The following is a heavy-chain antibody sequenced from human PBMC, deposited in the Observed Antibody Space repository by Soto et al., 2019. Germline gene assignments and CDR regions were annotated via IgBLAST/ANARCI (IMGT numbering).Heavy chain of an antibody. CDR2: IYYTT. J-gene: IGHJ4*02. D-gene: IGHD6-13*01. Sequence: SETLSLTCTVSGGSISNYYWSWIRQAPGKGLEWIGYIYYTTYYSPSLKSRVITSIDTSRNQFSLKLASVTAADTAVYYCASQKLDVPAYFDYWGQGTLVTVSS. CDR3: ASQKLDVPAYFDY. CDR1: GGSISNYY. V-gene: IGHV4-59*08.